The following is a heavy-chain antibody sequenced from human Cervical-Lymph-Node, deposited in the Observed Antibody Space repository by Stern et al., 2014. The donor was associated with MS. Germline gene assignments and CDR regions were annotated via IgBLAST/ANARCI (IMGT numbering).Heavy chain of an antibody. CDR3: ARPHSYSQYAVDV. J-gene: IGHJ6*02. CDR2: IYYTEST. D-gene: IGHD4-11*01. CDR1: GGSIRTSSYY. Sequence: QVQLQESGPGLVKPSETLSLTCTVSGGSIRTSSYYWAWIRQPPGKGLEWIGSIYYTESTYYNPSLKSRVTISVDTSKNQFSLRLSSVTAADSAVYYCARPHSYSQYAVDVWGQGTTVIVS. V-gene: IGHV4-39*01.